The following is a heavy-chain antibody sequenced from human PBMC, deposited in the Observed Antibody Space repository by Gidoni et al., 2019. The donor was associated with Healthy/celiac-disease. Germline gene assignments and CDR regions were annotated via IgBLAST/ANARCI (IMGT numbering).Heavy chain of an antibody. Sequence: QVQLVESGGGVVQPGRSMRLSCAASGFTFSSYGMHWVRQAPGKGLEWVAVIWYDGSNKYYADSVKGRFTISRDNSKNTLYLQMNSLRAEDTAVYYCARDVATARLNHYGMDVWGQGTTVTVSS. CDR3: ARDVATARLNHYGMDV. V-gene: IGHV3-33*01. CDR1: GFTFSSYG. CDR2: IWYDGSNK. J-gene: IGHJ6*02.